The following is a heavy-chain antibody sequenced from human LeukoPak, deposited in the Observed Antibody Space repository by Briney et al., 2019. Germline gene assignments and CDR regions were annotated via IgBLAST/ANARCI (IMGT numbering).Heavy chain of an antibody. Sequence: GGSLRLSCAASGFTFDDYAMHWVRQAPGKGLEWVSGISWNSGSIGYADSVKGRFTISRDNAKNSLYLQMNSLRAEDTALYYCAKGKEMATIRRGYFDYWGQGTLVTVSS. V-gene: IGHV3-9*01. CDR1: GFTFDDYA. CDR3: AKGKEMATIRRGYFDY. D-gene: IGHD5-24*01. J-gene: IGHJ4*02. CDR2: ISWNSGSI.